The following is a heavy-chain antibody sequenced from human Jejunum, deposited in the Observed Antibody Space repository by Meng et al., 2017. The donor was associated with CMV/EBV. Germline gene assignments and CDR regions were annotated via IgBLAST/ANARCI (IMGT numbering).Heavy chain of an antibody. CDR2: IGSDSDI. CDR1: GVSFYNYN. D-gene: IGHD3-16*02. Sequence: SCAASGVSFYNYNMNWVRQAPGKGLEWVSSIGSDSDIYYADSVKGRFAISRDNAKNSLYLQMNDLRAEDTAVYYCAISSNWASPGPWGQGTLVTVSS. CDR3: AISSNWASPGP. V-gene: IGHV3-69-1*01. J-gene: IGHJ4*02.